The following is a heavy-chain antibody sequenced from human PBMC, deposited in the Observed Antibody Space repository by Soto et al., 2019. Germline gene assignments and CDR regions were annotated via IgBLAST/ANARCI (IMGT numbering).Heavy chain of an antibody. CDR2: IIPVLGIA. CDR3: ARNLPAPDY. Sequence: SEKVSYKASGGTFRRYTRSWVRQRPGQGIEWMGRIIPVLGIATYEQKFQGRVTITADKSTSTAYMELRSLRSDDTAVYYCARNLPAPDYWGQGTHVTVTS. J-gene: IGHJ4*02. CDR1: GGTFRRYT. V-gene: IGHV1-69*02.